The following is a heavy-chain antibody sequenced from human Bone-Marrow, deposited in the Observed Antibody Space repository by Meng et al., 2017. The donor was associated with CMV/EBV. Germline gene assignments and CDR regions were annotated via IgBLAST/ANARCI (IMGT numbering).Heavy chain of an antibody. CDR2: INPNSGGT. V-gene: IGHV1-2*02. CDR1: GYTFTGYY. D-gene: IGHD3-3*01. J-gene: IGHJ4*02. CDR3: ARDSSDYDFWSGNYYFDY. Sequence: ASVKVSCKASGYTFTGYYMHWVRQAPGQGLEWMGWINPNSGGTNYAQKFQGRVTMTRDTSISTAYMELSRLRSDDTAVYYCARDSSDYDFWSGNYYFDYWGQRTLVTVSS.